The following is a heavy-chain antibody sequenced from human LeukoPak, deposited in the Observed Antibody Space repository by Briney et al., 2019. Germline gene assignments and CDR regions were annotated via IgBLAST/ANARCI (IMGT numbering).Heavy chain of an antibody. CDR1: GGSISSSSYY. J-gene: IGHJ5*02. CDR2: IYYSGST. D-gene: IGHD3-10*01. CDR3: ARGQDYYGSGSWGYNWFDP. V-gene: IGHV4-39*07. Sequence: PSETLSLTCTVSGGSISSSSYYWGWIRQPPGKGLEWIGSIYYSGSTYYNPSLKSRVTISVDTSKNQFSLKLSSVTAADTAVYYCARGQDYYGSGSWGYNWFDPWGQGTLVTVSS.